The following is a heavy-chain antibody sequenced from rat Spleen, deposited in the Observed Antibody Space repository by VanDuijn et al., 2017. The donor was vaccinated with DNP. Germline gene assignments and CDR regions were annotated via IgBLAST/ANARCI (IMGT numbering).Heavy chain of an antibody. CDR3: ATRGTEGIVH. V-gene: IGHV5-25*01. J-gene: IGHJ2*01. CDR2: ISVSGGNT. CDR1: GFTFSAYY. Sequence: EVQLVESGGGFVQPGRSLKLSCAASGFTFSAYYMAWVRQAPTKGLEWVASISVSGGNTYYRDSVKGRCAVSRDNAKTTLYLQMDSLRSEDTATYYCATRGTEGIVHWGQGVRVTVSS. D-gene: IGHD1-11*01.